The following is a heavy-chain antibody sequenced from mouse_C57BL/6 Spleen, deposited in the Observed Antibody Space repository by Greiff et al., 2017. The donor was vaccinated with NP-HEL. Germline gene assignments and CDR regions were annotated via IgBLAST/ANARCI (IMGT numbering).Heavy chain of an antibody. Sequence: VKLVEPGAELVKPGASVKMSCKASGYTFTSYWITWVKQRPGQGLEWIGDIYPGSGSTNYNEKFKSKATLTVDTSSSTAYMQLSSLTSEDSAVYYCARWSYYFDYWGQGTTLTVSS. V-gene: IGHV1-55*01. CDR3: ARWSYYFDY. J-gene: IGHJ2*01. CDR2: IYPGSGST. CDR1: GYTFTSYW.